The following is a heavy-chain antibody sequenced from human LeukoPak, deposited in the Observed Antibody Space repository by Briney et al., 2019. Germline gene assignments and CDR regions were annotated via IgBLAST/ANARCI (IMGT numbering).Heavy chain of an antibody. Sequence: PGGSLRLSCAASGFTFNSYAMTWVRQAPGKGLEWVSAISGSGGSTYYADSVKGRFTISRDNSKNTLYLQMNSLRAEDTAVYYCAVVPAADLDYWGQGTLVTVSS. J-gene: IGHJ4*02. CDR1: GFTFNSYA. D-gene: IGHD2-2*01. CDR3: AVVPAADLDY. CDR2: ISGSGGST. V-gene: IGHV3-23*01.